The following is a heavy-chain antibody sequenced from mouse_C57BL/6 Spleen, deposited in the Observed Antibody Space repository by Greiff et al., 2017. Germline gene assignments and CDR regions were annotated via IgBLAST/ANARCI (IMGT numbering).Heavy chain of an antibody. D-gene: IGHD1-1*01. CDR1: GYTFTSYW. V-gene: IGHV1-69*01. CDR2: IDPSDSYT. J-gene: IGHJ3*01. Sequence: QVQLQQSGAELVMPGASVKLSCKASGYTFTSYWMHWVKQRPGQGLERIGEIDPSDSYTNYNQKFKGKSTLTVDKSSSTAYMQLSSLTSEDSAVYYGARLTTGRFAYWGQGTLVTVSA. CDR3: ARLTTGRFAY.